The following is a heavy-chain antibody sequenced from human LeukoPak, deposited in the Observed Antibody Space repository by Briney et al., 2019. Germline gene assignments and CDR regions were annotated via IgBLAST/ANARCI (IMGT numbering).Heavy chain of an antibody. CDR3: ARDKSPTYCGGDCYSDY. Sequence: GGSLRLSCAASGFTFGDYSMHWVRQAPGKGLEWVSSISSGSSYIYYTDSVRGRFTISRDNAKSSLYLQVNSLRAEDTAVYYCARDKSPTYCGGDCYSDYWGQGTLVTVSS. CDR1: GFTFGDYS. V-gene: IGHV3-21*01. CDR2: ISSGSSYI. D-gene: IGHD2-21*02. J-gene: IGHJ4*02.